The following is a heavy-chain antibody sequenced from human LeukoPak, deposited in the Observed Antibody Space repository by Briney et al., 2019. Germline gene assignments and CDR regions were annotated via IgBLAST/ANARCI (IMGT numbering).Heavy chain of an antibody. J-gene: IGHJ4*02. Sequence: GGSLRLSCAASGFTFSEYAMSWVRQVPGKGLEWVSTLSGSGTTTFYANSVKGRFTISRDSSKNTLYLQMNSLRAADTALYYCTKDYDTVGYYSSDYWGQGTLVTVSS. D-gene: IGHD3-22*01. CDR2: LSGSGTTT. CDR1: GFTFSEYA. CDR3: TKDYDTVGYYSSDY. V-gene: IGHV3-23*01.